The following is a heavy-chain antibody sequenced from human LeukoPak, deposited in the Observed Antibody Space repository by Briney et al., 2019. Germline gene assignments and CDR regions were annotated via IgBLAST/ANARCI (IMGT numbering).Heavy chain of an antibody. V-gene: IGHV3-21*01. J-gene: IGHJ4*02. Sequence: GGSLRLSCAASGFTFSSYSMNWVRQAPGKGLEWVSSISSSSSYIYYADSVKGRFTISRDNAKNSLYLQMNSLRAEDTAVYYCARGSGYSSSWYEGDYFDYWGQGTLVTVSS. CDR2: ISSSSSYI. D-gene: IGHD6-13*01. CDR3: ARGSGYSSSWYEGDYFDY. CDR1: GFTFSSYS.